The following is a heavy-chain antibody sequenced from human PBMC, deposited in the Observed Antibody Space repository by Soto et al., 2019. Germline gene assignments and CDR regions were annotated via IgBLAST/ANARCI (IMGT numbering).Heavy chain of an antibody. J-gene: IGHJ4*02. CDR3: ERDDYNWARDC. CDR1: GFTFSSHW. Sequence: EVQLVESGGGLVQPGGSLRLSCAASGFTFSSHWMSWVRQAPGKGLEWVANIKHDGSETYYVDSVKGRFTISRDNAKNSLYLQMHSLRAEDTAVYYCERDDYNWARDCWGQGTLVTVSS. V-gene: IGHV3-7*01. CDR2: IKHDGSET. D-gene: IGHD4-4*01.